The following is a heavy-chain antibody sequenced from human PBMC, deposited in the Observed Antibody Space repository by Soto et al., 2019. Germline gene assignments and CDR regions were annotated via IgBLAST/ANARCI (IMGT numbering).Heavy chain of an antibody. CDR1: GFTFSSYD. D-gene: IGHD3-22*01. Sequence: EVQLEESGGGLVQPGGSLRLSCAASGFTFSSYDMHWVRQVTGKGLEWVSTFGSSGDTYYPGSLKGLFTISRENAKNSLYLQKNSLRAEDTAVYYCARGGASHNSGYYYFGLWGQGTLVTVSS. J-gene: IGHJ4*02. V-gene: IGHV3-13*04. CDR3: ARGGASHNSGYYYFGL. CDR2: FGSSGDT.